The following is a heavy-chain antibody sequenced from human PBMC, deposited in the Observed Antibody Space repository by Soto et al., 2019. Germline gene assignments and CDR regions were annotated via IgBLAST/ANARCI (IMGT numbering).Heavy chain of an antibody. D-gene: IGHD2-8*02. J-gene: IGHJ4*02. V-gene: IGHV3-30*03. CDR3: TGEVASGY. CDR2: ISKDGNVK. CDR1: GFTFSSYA. Sequence: GGSLRLSCAASGFTFSSYAMSWVRQAPGKGLEWVAVISKDGNVKYYAESVKGRFTISRDNSKNTLYLQMNSLGAEDTAAYYCTGEVASGYWGQGTLVTVS.